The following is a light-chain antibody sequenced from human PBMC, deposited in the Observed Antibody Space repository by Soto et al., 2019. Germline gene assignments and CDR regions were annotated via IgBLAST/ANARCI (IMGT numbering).Light chain of an antibody. V-gene: IGKV1D-13*01. CDR2: DAS. Sequence: IQLTQSPSSLSAAVGDRVTITCRASQGIATALAWYQQKPGKAPEFLIFDASILGAGVPSSFSGSGSETDFTLTISSLQPADFATYACQQFHHYPYSFGQGTKVEI. CDR1: QGIATA. J-gene: IGKJ2*03. CDR3: QQFHHYPYS.